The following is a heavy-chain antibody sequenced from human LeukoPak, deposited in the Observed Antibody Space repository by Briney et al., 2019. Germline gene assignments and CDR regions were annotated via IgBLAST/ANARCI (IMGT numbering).Heavy chain of an antibody. CDR3: AKLRYDSSGPFDY. D-gene: IGHD3-22*01. CDR1: AFTLSSYA. Sequence: GGSLRLSCAASAFTLSSYAMSWVRQAPGKGLEWVLAISGSGGSTYYTDSVKGRFTISRDNSKNTLYLQMNSLRAEDTAVYYCAKLRYDSSGPFDYWGQGTLVTVSS. J-gene: IGHJ4*02. V-gene: IGHV3-23*01. CDR2: ISGSGGST.